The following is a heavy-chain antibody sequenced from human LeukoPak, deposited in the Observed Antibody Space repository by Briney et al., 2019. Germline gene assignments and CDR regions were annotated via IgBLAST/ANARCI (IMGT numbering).Heavy chain of an antibody. CDR1: GGSISSGGYY. Sequence: PSETLSLTCTVSGGSISSGGYYWSWIRQHPGKGLEWIGYIYYSGSTYYNPSLKSRVTISVDTSMNQFSLKLSSVTAADTAVYYCAGDTMVRGVIIGTDYWGQGTLVTVSS. D-gene: IGHD3-10*01. CDR3: AGDTMVRGVIIGTDY. CDR2: IYYSGST. V-gene: IGHV4-31*03. J-gene: IGHJ4*02.